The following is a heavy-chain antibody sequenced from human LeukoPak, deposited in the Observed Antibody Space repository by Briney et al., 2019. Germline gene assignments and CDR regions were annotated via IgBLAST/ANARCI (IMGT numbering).Heavy chain of an antibody. CDR3: ARRRITMVRGPKKAYNWFDP. CDR2: IYYSGST. CDR1: GGSISSSSYY. D-gene: IGHD3-10*01. V-gene: IGHV4-39*07. Sequence: SSETLSLTCTVSGGSISSSSYYWGWIRQPPGKGLEWIGSIYYSGSTYYNPSLKSRVTISVDTSKNQFSLKLSSVTAADTAVYYCARRRITMVRGPKKAYNWFDPWGQGTLVTVSS. J-gene: IGHJ5*02.